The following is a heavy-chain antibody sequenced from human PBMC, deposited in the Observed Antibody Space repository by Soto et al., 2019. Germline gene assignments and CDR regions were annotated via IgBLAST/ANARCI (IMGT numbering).Heavy chain of an antibody. CDR1: GASMNDYY. V-gene: IGHV4-59*01. CDR3: ARSGHIFAGVV. J-gene: IGHJ4*02. CDR2: VHYSGTG. D-gene: IGHD3-3*01. Sequence: QVHLQESGPGLVKPSETLSLTCFISGASMNDYYGSWIRQSPGKGLEHIGYVHYSGTGNYNPSLQGRVAISMDTSKNQVSLRLTSVTAADTAIYYCARSGHIFAGVVWGQGILVTVSS.